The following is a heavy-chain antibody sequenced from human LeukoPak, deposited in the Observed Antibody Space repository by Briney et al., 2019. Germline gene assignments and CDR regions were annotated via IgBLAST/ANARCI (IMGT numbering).Heavy chain of an antibody. CDR3: ARERQFSGYDSGY. J-gene: IGHJ4*02. D-gene: IGHD5-12*01. CDR2: ISTYNENR. V-gene: IGHV1-18*01. CDR1: GYTFTSYG. Sequence: GASVKVSCKASGYTFTSYGISWVRQAPGQGLEWMGWISTYNENRYYAENFQGRVTMTTDTSTSTAYMELRSLRSDDTAVYYCARERQFSGYDSGYWGQGTLVTVSS.